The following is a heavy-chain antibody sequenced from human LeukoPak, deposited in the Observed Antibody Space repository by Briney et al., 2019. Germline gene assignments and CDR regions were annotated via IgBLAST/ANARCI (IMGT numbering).Heavy chain of an antibody. Sequence: GGSLRLSXVVSGITFEDYAMHWVRQVQGKGLEWVSLISGDASGTYYADSVKGRFTISRDNSKNSLYLQMNSLRSEDAALYYCVKGDDYGDYWGQGTLVTVSS. J-gene: IGHJ4*02. CDR1: GITFEDYA. CDR2: ISGDASGT. CDR3: VKGDDYGDY. V-gene: IGHV3-43*02.